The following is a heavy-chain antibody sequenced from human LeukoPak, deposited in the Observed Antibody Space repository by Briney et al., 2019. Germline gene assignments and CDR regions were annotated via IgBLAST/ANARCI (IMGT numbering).Heavy chain of an antibody. Sequence: SETLSLTCSVSSGAIGSDGYYWNWIRQHPGKGLEWIGYIYYSGSASYNPSLKSRVTISVDTSKNQFSLRLSSVTAADTAVYYCARGRFYGFSGDSWGQGSLVTVSS. CDR1: SGAIGSDGYY. CDR2: IYYSGSA. D-gene: IGHD3-10*01. CDR3: ARGRFYGFSGDS. J-gene: IGHJ4*02. V-gene: IGHV4-31*03.